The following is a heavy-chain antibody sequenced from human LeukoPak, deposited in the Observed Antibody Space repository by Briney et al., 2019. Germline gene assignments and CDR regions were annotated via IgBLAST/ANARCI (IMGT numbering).Heavy chain of an antibody. D-gene: IGHD2-2*02. Sequence: GRSLRLSCAASGFTFSSYGMHWVRQAPGKGLEWVAVISYDGSNKYYADSVKGRFTISRDNSENTLYLQMNSLRAEDTAVYYCAKDLAPTRYCSSTSCYNHYYYGMDVWGQGTTVTVSS. CDR3: AKDLAPTRYCSSTSCYNHYYYGMDV. CDR1: GFTFSSYG. J-gene: IGHJ6*02. CDR2: ISYDGSNK. V-gene: IGHV3-30*18.